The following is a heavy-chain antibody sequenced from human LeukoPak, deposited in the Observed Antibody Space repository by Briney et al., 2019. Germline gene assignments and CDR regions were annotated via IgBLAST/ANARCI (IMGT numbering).Heavy chain of an antibody. Sequence: ASVKVSCKASGYTFTSYYIHWVRQAPGQGLEWMGMINPSGGSTSYAQKFQGRVTMTRDTSTSTVYMELSSLRSEDSAVYYCARSAPQGYCTSTSCYARSAFGIWGQGTMVTVSS. D-gene: IGHD2-2*01. CDR2: INPSGGST. J-gene: IGHJ3*02. V-gene: IGHV1-46*01. CDR3: ARSAPQGYCTSTSCYARSAFGI. CDR1: GYTFTSYY.